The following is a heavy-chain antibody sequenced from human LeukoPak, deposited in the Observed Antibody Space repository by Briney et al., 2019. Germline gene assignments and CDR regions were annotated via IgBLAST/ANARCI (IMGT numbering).Heavy chain of an antibody. D-gene: IGHD6-13*01. CDR2: ISSSGSTM. Sequence: GGSLRLSCAASGFTFSSYEMNWVHQAPGKGLEWISYISSSGSTMYYADSVKGRFTISRDNAKNSLYLQMNSLRAEDTAIYYCASSSWYALDYWGQGTLVTVSS. CDR1: GFTFSSYE. CDR3: ASSSWYALDY. V-gene: IGHV3-48*03. J-gene: IGHJ4*02.